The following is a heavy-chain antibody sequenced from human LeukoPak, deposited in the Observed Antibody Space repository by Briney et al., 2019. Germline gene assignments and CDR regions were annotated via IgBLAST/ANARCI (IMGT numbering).Heavy chain of an antibody. J-gene: IGHJ6*02. V-gene: IGHV3-48*04. CDR3: ARETHPCSIFGVVNQVTYGMDV. CDR2: ISSSSSTI. Sequence: GGSLRLSCAASGFTFSSYSMNWVRQAPGKGLEWVSYISSSSSTIYYADSVKGRFTISRDNAKNSLYLQMNSLRAEDTAVYYCARETHPCSIFGVVNQVTYGMDVWGQGTTVTVSS. D-gene: IGHD3-3*01. CDR1: GFTFSSYS.